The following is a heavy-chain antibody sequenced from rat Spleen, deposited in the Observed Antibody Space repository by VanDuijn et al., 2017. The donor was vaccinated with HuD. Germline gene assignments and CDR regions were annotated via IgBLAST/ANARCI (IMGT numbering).Heavy chain of an antibody. CDR3: ARAVGAFYVMDA. D-gene: IGHD1-11*01. J-gene: IGHJ4*01. CDR1: GFSLTSSH. Sequence: QVQLKEAGPGLVQPSQTLSLTCTVPGFSLTSSHVSWVRQPPGKGLAWMGVIWTGGSTAYNSLLKSRLSISRDISKSQVFLKMNSLQIEDTAMYFCARAVGAFYVMDAWGQGAAVTVSS. V-gene: IGHV2-43*01. CDR2: IWTGGST.